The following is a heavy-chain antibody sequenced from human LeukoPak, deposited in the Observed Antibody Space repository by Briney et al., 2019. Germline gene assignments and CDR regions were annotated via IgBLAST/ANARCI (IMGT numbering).Heavy chain of an antibody. D-gene: IGHD3-22*01. CDR3: ARKTDSGGQGDY. CDR2: ISYAGSNK. CDR1: GFTFSSYA. Sequence: GGSLRLSCAASGFTFSSYAMHWVRQAPGKGLEWVGVISYAGSNKYYADSVKGRFTISRDNSKTTLYVQMKSLRAEDTAVYYCARKTDSGGQGDYWGPGTLVTVSS. J-gene: IGHJ4*02. V-gene: IGHV3-30*14.